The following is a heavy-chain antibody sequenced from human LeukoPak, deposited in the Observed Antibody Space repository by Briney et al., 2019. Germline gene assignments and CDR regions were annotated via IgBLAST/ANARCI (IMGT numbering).Heavy chain of an antibody. CDR3: ARSTSSGYYVY. CDR2: ISSSSSYI. V-gene: IGHV3-21*01. Sequence: GGSLRLSCAASGFTFSSYSMNWVRQAPGKWLEWVSSISSSSSYIYYADSVKGRFTISRDNAKDSLYLQMNSLRAEDTAVYYCARSTSSGYYVYWGQGTLVTVSS. CDR1: GFTFSSYS. J-gene: IGHJ4*02. D-gene: IGHD3-22*01.